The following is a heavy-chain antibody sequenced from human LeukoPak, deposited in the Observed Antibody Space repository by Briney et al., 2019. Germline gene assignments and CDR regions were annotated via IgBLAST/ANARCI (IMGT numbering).Heavy chain of an antibody. D-gene: IGHD3-10*01. V-gene: IGHV1-24*01. J-gene: IGHJ5*02. CDR2: FDPEDGET. CDR1: GYTLTELS. Sequence: ASVKVSCKVSGYTLTELSMHWVRQAPGKGLEWMGGFDPEDGETIYAQKFQGRVTMTEDTSTDTAYMELSSLRSEDTAVYYCATVMVRGVRRGYWFDPWGQGTLVTVSS. CDR3: ATVMVRGVRRGYWFDP.